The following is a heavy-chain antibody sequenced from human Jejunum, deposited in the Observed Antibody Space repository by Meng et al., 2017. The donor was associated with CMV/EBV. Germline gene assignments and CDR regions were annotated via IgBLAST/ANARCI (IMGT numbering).Heavy chain of an antibody. J-gene: IGHJ4*02. D-gene: IGHD2-2*01. Sequence: NYGMHAVSQAPGKGLEWVSVILYDGSNKYCADSVKGRFTISRDNSKNTLYLQMDDLRAEDTAVYYCARGAYCRNNNCYPGYFDYWGQGTLVTVSS. CDR1: NYG. CDR2: ILYDGSNK. V-gene: IGHV3-30*04. CDR3: ARGAYCRNNNCYPGYFDY.